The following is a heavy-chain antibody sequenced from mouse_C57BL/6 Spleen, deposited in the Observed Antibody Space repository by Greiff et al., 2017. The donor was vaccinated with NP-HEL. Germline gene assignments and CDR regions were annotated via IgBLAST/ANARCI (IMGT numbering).Heavy chain of an antibody. CDR3: AVIYYGNPFAY. CDR1: GYAFTNYL. V-gene: IGHV1-54*01. CDR2: INPGSGGT. J-gene: IGHJ3*01. Sequence: VQGVESGAELVRPGTSVKVSCKASGYAFTNYLIEWVKQRPGQGLEWIGVINPGSGGTNYNEKFKGKATLTADKSSSTAYMQLSSLTSEDSAVYFCAVIYYGNPFAYWGQGTLVTVSA. D-gene: IGHD2-1*01.